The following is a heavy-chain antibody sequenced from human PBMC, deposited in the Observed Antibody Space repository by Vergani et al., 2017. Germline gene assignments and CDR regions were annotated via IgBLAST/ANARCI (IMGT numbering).Heavy chain of an antibody. J-gene: IGHJ4*02. CDR2: IWYDGSNK. D-gene: IGHD3-22*01. V-gene: IGHV3-33*01. CDR3: AREFHYDSSGYYPSFDY. CDR1: GFTFSSYG. Sequence: QVQLVESGGGVVQPGRSLRLSCAASGFTFSSYGMHWVRQAPGKGLEWVAVIWYDGSNKYYADSVKGRFTISRDNSKNTLYLQMNSLRAEDTAVYYCAREFHYDSSGYYPSFDYWGQGTLVTVSS.